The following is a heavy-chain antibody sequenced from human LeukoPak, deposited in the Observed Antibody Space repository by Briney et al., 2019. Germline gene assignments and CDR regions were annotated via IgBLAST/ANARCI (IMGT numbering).Heavy chain of an antibody. CDR3: AKGGGVSYWYFDL. Sequence: GGSLRLSCAASGFTFSSYSMNWVRQAPGKGLEWASSISSSSSYIYYADSVKGRFTISRDNAKNSLYLQMNSLRAEDTAVYYCAKGGGVSYWYFDLWGRGTLVTVSS. J-gene: IGHJ2*01. CDR2: ISSSSSYI. V-gene: IGHV3-21*01. CDR1: GFTFSSYS. D-gene: IGHD3-10*01.